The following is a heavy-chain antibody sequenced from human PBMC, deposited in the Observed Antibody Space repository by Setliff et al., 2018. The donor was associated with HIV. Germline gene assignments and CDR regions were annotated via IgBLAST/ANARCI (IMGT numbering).Heavy chain of an antibody. V-gene: IGHV4-4*07. CDR3: ARNWGPNWFDP. CDR1: GDSITSHY. J-gene: IGHJ5*02. CDR2: IYSSGRT. D-gene: IGHD7-27*01. Sequence: SETLSLTCTVSGDSITSHYWSWIRQPAGKGLEWIGRIYSSGRTTYNPSLKSRFTMALDTSRNEVSLKVSSVTAADTAVYYCARNWGPNWFDPWGQGTLVTVSS.